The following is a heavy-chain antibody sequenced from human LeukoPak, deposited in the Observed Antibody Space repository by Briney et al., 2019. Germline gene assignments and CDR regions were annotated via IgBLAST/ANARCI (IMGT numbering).Heavy chain of an antibody. CDR1: GGSFSGYY. Sequence: PSETLSLTCAVYGGSFSGYYWSWIRQPPGKGLEWIGEINHSGSTNYNPSLKSRVTISVDTSKNQFSLKLSSVTAADTAVYYCARGLYGSGSYYYYYYYGMDVWGQGTTVTVSS. CDR2: INHSGST. D-gene: IGHD3-10*01. CDR3: ARGLYGSGSYYYYYYYGMDV. V-gene: IGHV4-34*01. J-gene: IGHJ6*02.